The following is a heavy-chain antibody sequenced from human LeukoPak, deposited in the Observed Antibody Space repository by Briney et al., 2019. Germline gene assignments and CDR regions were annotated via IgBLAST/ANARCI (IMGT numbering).Heavy chain of an antibody. CDR3: ARQIRWYTAFDI. CDR2: IKEDGSEK. Sequence: GGSLRLSCAASGFTFSSYWMSWVRQTPGKGLEWVANIKEDGSEKNYVDSVKGRFTISRDNAKNSLYLQMNSLRAEDTAVYYCARQIRWYTAFDIWGQGTMVTVSS. D-gene: IGHD4-23*01. V-gene: IGHV3-7*01. J-gene: IGHJ3*02. CDR1: GFTFSSYW.